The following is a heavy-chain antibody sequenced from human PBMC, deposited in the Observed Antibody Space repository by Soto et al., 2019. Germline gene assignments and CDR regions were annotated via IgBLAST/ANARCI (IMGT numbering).Heavy chain of an antibody. CDR1: CGSFIGYY. D-gene: IGHD3-22*01. CDR2: INHSGST. J-gene: IGHJ4*02. V-gene: IGHV4-34*01. Sequence: SETLSLTCAFYCGSFIGYYWSWIRQPPGKGLEWIGEINHSGSTNYNPSLKSRVTISVDTSKNQFSLKLSSVTAADTAVYYCARTLTYYYDSSGYKQVTLYDYWGQGTLVTVSS. CDR3: ARTLTYYYDSSGYKQVTLYDY.